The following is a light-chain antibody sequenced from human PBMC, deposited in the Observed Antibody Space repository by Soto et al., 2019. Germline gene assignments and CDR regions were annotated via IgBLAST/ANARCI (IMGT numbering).Light chain of an antibody. CDR1: QSVSSSY. CDR3: QQYGRSPWT. J-gene: IGKJ1*01. Sequence: EIVLTQSPGTLSLSPAERATLSCRASQSVSSSYLAWYQQKPGQAPRLLVYGTSSRATDIPDRFSGSGSGTDFTLTISRLEPEDFAVYYCQQYGRSPWTFGQGTKVDI. V-gene: IGKV3-20*01. CDR2: GTS.